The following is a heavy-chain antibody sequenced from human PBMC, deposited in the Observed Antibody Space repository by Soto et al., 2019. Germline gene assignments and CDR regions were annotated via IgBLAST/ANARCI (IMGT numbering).Heavy chain of an antibody. CDR1: GFTFSNAW. CDR3: TTPKIRYGDYGPDYYYYGMDV. D-gene: IGHD4-17*01. CDR2: IKSKTDGGTT. V-gene: IGHV3-15*01. Sequence: NPGGSLRLSCAASGFTFSNAWMSWVRQAPGKGLEWVGRIKSKTDGGTTDYAAPVKGRFTISRDDSKNTLYLQMNSLKTEDTAVYYCTTPKIRYGDYGPDYYYYGMDVWGQGTTVTVSS. J-gene: IGHJ6*02.